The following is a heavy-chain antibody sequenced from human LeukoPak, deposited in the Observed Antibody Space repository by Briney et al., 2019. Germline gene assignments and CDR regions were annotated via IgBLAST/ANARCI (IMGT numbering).Heavy chain of an antibody. D-gene: IGHD3-3*01. V-gene: IGHV3-7*03. Sequence: GGSLRLSCAASGFTIDDYWMSWVRQAPGKGLEWVANIKEDVSDKYYVDSVKGRSTISRDNAKNSLYLQMSRLRAEDTAVYYCARVGVAGFDYWGQGILVTVSS. CDR1: GFTIDDYW. J-gene: IGHJ4*02. CDR2: IKEDVSDK. CDR3: ARVGVAGFDY.